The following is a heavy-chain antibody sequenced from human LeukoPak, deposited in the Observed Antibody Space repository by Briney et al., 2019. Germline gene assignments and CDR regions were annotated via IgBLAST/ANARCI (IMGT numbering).Heavy chain of an antibody. D-gene: IGHD5-24*01. J-gene: IGHJ4*02. CDR2: ISYDGSNK. CDR1: GFTFIIYG. V-gene: IGHV3-30*18. Sequence: SLTLSWPASGFTFIIYGMQWVRPAPGNWREWVAVISYDGSNKCYADSVKGRFTIARDNSKNTLYLQMNSLRAEDTAVYYCANGQRWLQFLYLYCWGQGILVTVS. CDR3: ANGQRWLQFLYLYC.